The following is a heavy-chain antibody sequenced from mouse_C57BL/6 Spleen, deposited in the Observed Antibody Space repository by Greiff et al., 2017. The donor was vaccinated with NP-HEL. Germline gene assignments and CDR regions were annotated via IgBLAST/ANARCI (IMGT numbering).Heavy chain of an antibody. V-gene: IGHV5-6*01. CDR2: ISSGGSYT. CDR1: GFTFSSYG. CDR3: ARRGYGSSYDWYFDV. Sequence: EVHRVESGGDLVKPGGSLKLSCAASGFTFSSYGMSWVRQTPDKRLEWVATISSGGSYTYYPDSVKGRFTISRDNAKNTLYLQMSSLKSEDTAMYYCARRGYGSSYDWYFDVWGTGTTVTVSS. J-gene: IGHJ1*03. D-gene: IGHD1-1*01.